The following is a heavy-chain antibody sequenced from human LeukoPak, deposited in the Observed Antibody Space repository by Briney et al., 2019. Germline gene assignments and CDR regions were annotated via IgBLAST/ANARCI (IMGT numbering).Heavy chain of an antibody. J-gene: IGHJ4*02. CDR3: ARPGEGPAAPFDY. CDR1: GFTFSSYE. CDR2: ISSSGSTI. V-gene: IGHV3-48*03. D-gene: IGHD2-2*01. Sequence: GGSLRLSCAASGFTFSSYEMNWVRQAPGKGLEWVSYISSSGSTIYYADSVKGRSTISRDNAKNSLYLQMNSLRAEDTAVYYCARPGEGPAAPFDYWGQGTLVTVSS.